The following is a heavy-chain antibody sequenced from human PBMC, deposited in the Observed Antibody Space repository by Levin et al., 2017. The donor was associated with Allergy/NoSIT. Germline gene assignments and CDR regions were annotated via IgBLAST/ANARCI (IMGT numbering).Heavy chain of an antibody. CDR3: ARRGAVTLDYGLDV. Sequence: ASVKVSCLASGYTFTGYYLHWVRQAPGQGLEWMAWINPNSGATDYAQKFQGRVTMTRDTSITTAYMELSGLGSDDTAVYYCARRGAVTLDYGLDVWGQGTTVTVSS. D-gene: IGHD4-17*01. CDR2: INPNSGAT. J-gene: IGHJ6*02. V-gene: IGHV1-2*02. CDR1: GYTFTGYY.